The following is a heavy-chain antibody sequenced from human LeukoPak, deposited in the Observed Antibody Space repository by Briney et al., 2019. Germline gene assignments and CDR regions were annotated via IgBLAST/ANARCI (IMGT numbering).Heavy chain of an antibody. J-gene: IGHJ6*03. Sequence: GESLKISCKGSGYTFTNYWIGWVRQMPGKGLEWMGIIYPGDSETRYSPSFQGQVTMSADKSISTAYLQWSSLKASDTAMYYCARHFIAANYYYMDVWGKGTTVTVSS. V-gene: IGHV5-51*01. CDR1: GYTFTNYW. CDR3: ARHFIAANYYYMDV. D-gene: IGHD6-13*01. CDR2: IYPGDSET.